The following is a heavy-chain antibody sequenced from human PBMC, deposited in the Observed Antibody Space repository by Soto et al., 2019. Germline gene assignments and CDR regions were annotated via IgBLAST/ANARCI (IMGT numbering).Heavy chain of an antibody. V-gene: IGHV3-73*01. CDR2: IRSKANSYAT. CDR1: GFTFSGSA. Sequence: GESLKISCAASGFTFSGSAMHWVRQASGKGLEWVGRIRSKANSYATAYAASVKGRFTISRDDSKNTAYLQMNSLKTEDTAVYYCTRHVRVVVPAALSYYYMDVWGKGTTVTVSS. J-gene: IGHJ6*03. CDR3: TRHVRVVVPAALSYYYMDV. D-gene: IGHD2-2*01.